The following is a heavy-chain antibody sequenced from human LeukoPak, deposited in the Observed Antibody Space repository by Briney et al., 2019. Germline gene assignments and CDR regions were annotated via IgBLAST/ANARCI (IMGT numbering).Heavy chain of an antibody. D-gene: IGHD3-3*01. CDR3: AREGYDFWSGYRYYYYYMDV. J-gene: IGHJ6*03. CDR2: IYTSGST. V-gene: IGHV4-4*07. CDR1: GGSISSYY. Sequence: SETLSLTCTVSGGSISSYYWSWIRQPAGKGLEWIGRIYTSGSTNYNPSLKSRVTMSVDTSKNQFSLKLSSVTAADTAVYYCAREGYDFWSGYRYYYYYMDVWGKGTTVIVSS.